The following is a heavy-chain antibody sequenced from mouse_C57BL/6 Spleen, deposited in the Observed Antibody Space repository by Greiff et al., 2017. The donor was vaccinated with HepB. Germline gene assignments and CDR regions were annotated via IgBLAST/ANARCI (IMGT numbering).Heavy chain of an antibody. CDR2: IYPGSGST. V-gene: IGHV1-55*01. CDR3: ARRDYGNSDY. D-gene: IGHD2-1*01. J-gene: IGHJ2*01. Sequence: QVHVKQPGAELVKPGASVKMSCKASGYTFTSYWITWVKQRPGQGLEWIGDIYPGSGSTNYNEKFKSKATLTVDTSSSTAYMQLSSLTSEDSAVYYCARRDYGNSDYWGQGTTLTVSS. CDR1: GYTFTSYW.